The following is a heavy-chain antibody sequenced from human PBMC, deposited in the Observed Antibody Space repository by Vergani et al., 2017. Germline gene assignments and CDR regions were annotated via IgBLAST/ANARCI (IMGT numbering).Heavy chain of an antibody. J-gene: IGHJ3*02. V-gene: IGHV3-23*01. CDR3: AKDRFWYDFWSGYYPQGAFDI. CDR1: GFTFSSYA. D-gene: IGHD3-3*01. Sequence: EVQLLESGGGLVQPGGSLRLSCAASGFTFSSYAMSWVRQAPGKGLEWVSAISGSGGSTYYADSVKGRFTISRDNSKNTLYLQMNSLRAEDTAVYYCAKDRFWYDFWSGYYPQGAFDIWGQGTMVTVSS. CDR2: ISGSGGST.